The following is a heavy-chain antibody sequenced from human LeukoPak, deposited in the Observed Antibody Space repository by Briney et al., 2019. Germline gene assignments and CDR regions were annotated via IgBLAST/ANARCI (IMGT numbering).Heavy chain of an antibody. CDR2: IYTSGST. J-gene: IGHJ5*02. V-gene: IGHV4-4*07. CDR1: GGSINSYY. D-gene: IGHD1-26*01. CDR3: ARGRSLTNWFDP. Sequence: PSETLSLTCTVSGGSINSYYWSWIRQPAGKGLEWIGRIYTSGSTNYNPSLKSRVTMSVDTSKNGFSLNLSSVTAADTAVYYCARGRSLTNWFDPWGQGTLVTVSS.